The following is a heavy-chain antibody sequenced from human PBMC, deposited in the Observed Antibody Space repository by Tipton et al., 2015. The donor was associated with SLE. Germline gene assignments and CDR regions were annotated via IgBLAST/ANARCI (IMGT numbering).Heavy chain of an antibody. CDR1: GGSISSYY. CDR2: IYYSGST. D-gene: IGHD3-3*01. J-gene: IGHJ4*02. Sequence: TLSLTCTVSGGSISSYYWSWIRHPPGKGLEWIGYIYYSGSTNYNPSLKSRVTISVDTSKNQFSLKLSSVTAADTAVYYCARVGVFGVSECYFDYWGQGTLVTVSS. CDR3: ARVGVFGVSECYFDY. V-gene: IGHV4-59*08.